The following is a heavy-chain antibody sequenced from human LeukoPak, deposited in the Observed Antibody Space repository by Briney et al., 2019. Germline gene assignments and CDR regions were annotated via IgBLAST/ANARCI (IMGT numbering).Heavy chain of an antibody. D-gene: IGHD5-12*01. CDR2: ITSGAGST. CDR1: GFTFSSYP. V-gene: IGHV3-23*01. CDR3: AKSRGYVVDAFDI. J-gene: IGHJ3*02. Sequence: GGSLRLSCGASGFTFSSYPMTWVRQAPGRGLEWVSAITSGAGSTYYADSVKGRFTISRDNSKNTLYLQMNSLRAEDTAVYYCAKSRGYVVDAFDIWGQGTMVTVSS.